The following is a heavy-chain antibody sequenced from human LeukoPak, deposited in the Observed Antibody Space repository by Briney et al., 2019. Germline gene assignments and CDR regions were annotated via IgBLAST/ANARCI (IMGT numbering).Heavy chain of an antibody. CDR3: AREHYDYVWGSYRRDYYFDY. V-gene: IGHV3-7*01. D-gene: IGHD3-16*02. J-gene: IGHJ4*02. CDR2: IKQDGSEK. CDR1: GFTFSSYW. Sequence: GGSLRLSCAASGFTFSSYWMSWVRQAPGKGLEWVANIKQDGSEKYYVDYVKGQFTISRDNAKNSLYLQMNSLRAEDTAVYYCAREHYDYVWGSYRRDYYFDYWGQGTLVTVSS.